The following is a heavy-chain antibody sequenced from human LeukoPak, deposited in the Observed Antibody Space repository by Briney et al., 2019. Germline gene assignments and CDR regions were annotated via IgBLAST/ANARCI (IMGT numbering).Heavy chain of an antibody. J-gene: IGHJ4*02. V-gene: IGHV4-34*01. D-gene: IGHD5-18*01. CDR2: INHSGST. CDR3: ARGRRGYSYGYVDY. Sequence: PSETLSLTCAVYGGSFSGYYWSWIRQPPGKGLEWIGEINHSGSTNYNPSLKSRVTISVDTSKNQFSLKLSSVTAADTAVYYCARGRRGYSYGYVDYWGQGTLVTASS. CDR1: GGSFSGYY.